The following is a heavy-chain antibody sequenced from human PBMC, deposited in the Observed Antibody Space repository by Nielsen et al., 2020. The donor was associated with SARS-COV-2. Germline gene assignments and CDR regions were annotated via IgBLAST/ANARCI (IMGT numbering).Heavy chain of an antibody. CDR3: ARGDLVVVPSPLLGLGPIFYYFYLDV. CDR2: VSHSGST. D-gene: IGHD2-2*02. V-gene: IGHV4-4*02. J-gene: IGHJ6*03. CDR1: GDSVSSHDW. Sequence: SETLSLTCAVSGDSVSSHDWWTWVRQSPGKGLEWIGEVSHSGSTNCNPSLKSRVTLSMDKSKNQFSLRLTSVSAADTAVYFCARGDLVVVPSPLLGLGPIFYYFYLDVWGKGTSVTVSS.